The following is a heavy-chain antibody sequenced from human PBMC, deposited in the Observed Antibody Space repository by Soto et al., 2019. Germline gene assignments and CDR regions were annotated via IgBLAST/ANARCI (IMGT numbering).Heavy chain of an antibody. CDR1: GGSISSYY. CDR2: IYYSGST. V-gene: IGHV4-59*01. J-gene: IGHJ4*02. CDR3: ARGPAYYDSPLGSDY. Sequence: SETLSLTCTVSGGSISSYYWSWIRQPPGKGLEWIGYIYYSGSTNYNPSLKSRVTISVDTSKNQFSLKLSSVTAADTAVYYCARGPAYYDSPLGSDYWGQGTLVTVSS. D-gene: IGHD3-22*01.